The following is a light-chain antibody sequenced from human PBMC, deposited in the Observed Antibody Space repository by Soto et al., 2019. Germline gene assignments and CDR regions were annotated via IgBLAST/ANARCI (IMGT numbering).Light chain of an antibody. CDR2: EVS. Sequence: QSALTQPASVSGSPGQSITISCTGTSSDVGGYNYVSWYQQHPGKAPKLMMYEVSNRPSGVSNRFSGSESGNTASLTISGLEDEDEADYYCSSYTSSSTLGVFGGGTKLTVL. CDR1: SSDVGGYNY. CDR3: SSYTSSSTLGV. V-gene: IGLV2-14*01. J-gene: IGLJ2*01.